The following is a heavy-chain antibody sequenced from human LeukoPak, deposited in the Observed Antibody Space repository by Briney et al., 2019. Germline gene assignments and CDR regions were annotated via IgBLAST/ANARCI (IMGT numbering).Heavy chain of an antibody. CDR3: ARVIFWSGYYLAEATQNTNAFDI. V-gene: IGHV1-69*05. J-gene: IGHJ3*02. Sequence: SVKVSCKASGGTFSSYAISWVRQAPGQGLEWMGGIIPILGTANYAQKFQGRVTITTDESTSTAYMELSSLRSEDTAVYYCARVIFWSGYYLAEATQNTNAFDIWGQGTMVTVSS. CDR2: IIPILGTA. D-gene: IGHD3-3*01. CDR1: GGTFSSYA.